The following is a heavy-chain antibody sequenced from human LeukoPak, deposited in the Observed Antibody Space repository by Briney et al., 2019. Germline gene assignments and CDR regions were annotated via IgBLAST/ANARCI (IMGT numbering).Heavy chain of an antibody. CDR1: GFTFSRHS. CDR3: ARDGLDYLGMDV. Sequence: SGRSLRLSCVASGFTFSRHSIHWVRQAPGKGLDWVAVISYDGSSKYYADSVKGRFTISRDNSKNTLYLQMNSLRAEDTALYYCARDGLDYLGMDVGGQGTTVTVSS. CDR2: ISYDGSSK. J-gene: IGHJ6*02. V-gene: IGHV3-30-3*01.